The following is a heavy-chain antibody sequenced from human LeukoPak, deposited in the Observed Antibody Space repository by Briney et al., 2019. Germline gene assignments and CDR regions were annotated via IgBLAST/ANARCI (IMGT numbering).Heavy chain of an antibody. Sequence: SETLSLTCTVSGGSISSSSYYWGWIRQPPGKGLEWIGSIYYSGSTYYNPSLKSRVTISVDTSKNHFSLKLSSVTAADTAVYYCARACSGWYIGGPTDAFDIWGQGTMVTVSS. V-gene: IGHV4-39*07. CDR3: ARACSGWYIGGPTDAFDI. CDR1: GGSISSSSYY. J-gene: IGHJ3*02. D-gene: IGHD6-19*01. CDR2: IYYSGST.